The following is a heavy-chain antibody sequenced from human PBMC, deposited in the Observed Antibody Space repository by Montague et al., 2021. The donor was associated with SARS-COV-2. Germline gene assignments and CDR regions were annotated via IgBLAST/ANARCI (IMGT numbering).Heavy chain of an antibody. CDR2: IYYSGTT. J-gene: IGHJ2*01. V-gene: IGHV4-39*01. CDR3: ARADAGYWYFDL. CDR1: GGSISSSSCY. Sequence: SETLSLTCTVYGGSISSSSCYWGWHRQPPGKGSEWKRSIYYSGTTXYXXXXRSRVTMSVDTSKNQFSLRPSSVTAADTALFYCARADAGYWYFDLWGRGTMVTVSS. D-gene: IGHD1-1*01.